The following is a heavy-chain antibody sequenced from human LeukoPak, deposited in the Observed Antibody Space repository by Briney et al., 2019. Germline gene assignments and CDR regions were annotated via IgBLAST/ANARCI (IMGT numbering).Heavy chain of an antibody. J-gene: IGHJ4*02. V-gene: IGHV3-21*04. CDR3: ARRARGYFYYFDY. D-gene: IGHD5-12*01. CDR1: GFTFSSYS. CDR2: ISSSSSYT. Sequence: GGSLRLSCAASGFTFSSYSMNWVRQAPGKGLEWVSSISSSSSYTNYADSVKGRFTISRDNAKNSLYLQMNSLRAEDTAVYYCARRARGYFYYFDYWGQGTLVTVSS.